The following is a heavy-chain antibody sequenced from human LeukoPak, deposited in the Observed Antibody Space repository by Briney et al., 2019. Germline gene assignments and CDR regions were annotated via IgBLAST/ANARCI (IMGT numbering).Heavy chain of an antibody. Sequence: PSETLSLTCTVSGYSISSGYYWGWIRKPPGKGLEWIGSIYHSGSTYYNPSLKSRVTISVDTSKNQFSLKLSSVTAADTAVYYCARDGGLGTNWFDPWGQGTLVTASS. J-gene: IGHJ5*02. V-gene: IGHV4-38-2*02. CDR2: IYHSGST. D-gene: IGHD7-27*01. CDR3: ARDGGLGTNWFDP. CDR1: GYSISSGYY.